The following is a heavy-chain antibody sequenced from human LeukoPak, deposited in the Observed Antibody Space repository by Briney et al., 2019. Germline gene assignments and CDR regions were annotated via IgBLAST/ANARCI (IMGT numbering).Heavy chain of an antibody. D-gene: IGHD6-6*01. CDR1: GYTFTGYY. CDR2: INPNSGGT. J-gene: IGHJ5*02. CDR3: ASGTAEQLGWAKFQYNWFDP. V-gene: IGHV1-2*02. Sequence: ASVKVSCKASGYTFTGYYMHWVRQAPGQGLEWMGWINPNSGGTNYAQKFQGRVTITADKSTSTAYMELSSLRSEDTAVYYCASGTAEQLGWAKFQYNWFDPWGQGTLVTVSS.